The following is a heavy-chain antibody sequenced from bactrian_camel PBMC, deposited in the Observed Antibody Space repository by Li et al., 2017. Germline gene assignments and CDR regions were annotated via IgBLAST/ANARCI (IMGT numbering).Heavy chain of an antibody. J-gene: IGHJ6*01. Sequence: QAGGSLRLSCTASRLTASRFCMAWYRQAPGHGFEEVAIYGSDGRTTYADSVKGRFTISKDPANNTLYLQMNSLIPEDTATYYCAGLNYGYGAWRFCVSALTNAYKSGGQGTQVTVS. V-gene: IGHV3S44*01. CDR1: RLTASRFC. CDR3: AGLNYGYGAWRFCVSALTNAYKS. D-gene: IGHD1*01. CDR2: IYGSDGRT.